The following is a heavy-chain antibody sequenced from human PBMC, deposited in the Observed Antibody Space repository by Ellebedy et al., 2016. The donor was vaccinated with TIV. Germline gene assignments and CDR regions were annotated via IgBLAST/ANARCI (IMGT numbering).Heavy chain of an antibody. CDR3: ARSYDFWSGYYWYFDY. D-gene: IGHD3-3*01. CDR1: GGTFSSYA. CDR2: IIPIFGTA. J-gene: IGHJ4*02. Sequence: SVKVSCXASGGTFSSYAISWVRQAPGQGLEWMGGIIPIFGTANYAQKFQGRVTITADESTSTAYMELNSLRAEDTAVYYCARSYDFWSGYYWYFDYWGQGTLVTVSS. V-gene: IGHV1-69*13.